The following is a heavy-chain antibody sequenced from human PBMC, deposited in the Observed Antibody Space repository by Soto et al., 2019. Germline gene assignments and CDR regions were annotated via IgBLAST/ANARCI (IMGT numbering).Heavy chain of an antibody. CDR3: AKDLARIYSSSLYHYGMDV. CDR1: GFSFSSHA. J-gene: IGHJ6*02. V-gene: IGHV3-23*01. Sequence: GGSLRLSCAASGFSFSSHAMSWVRQAPGRGLKWVAGINNDGGSTSYADSARGRFTISRDNSKNTLYLQMNSLRADDTAVYYCAKDLARIYSSSLYHYGMDVWGQGTAVTVSS. D-gene: IGHD6-13*01. CDR2: INNDGGST.